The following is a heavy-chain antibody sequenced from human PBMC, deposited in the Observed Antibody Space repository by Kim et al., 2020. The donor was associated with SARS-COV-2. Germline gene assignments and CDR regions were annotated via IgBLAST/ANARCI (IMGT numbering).Heavy chain of an antibody. CDR2: IRSKPKNYAT. CDR1: GFIFSGST. CDR3: ATYIDYFFYY. D-gene: IGHD3-9*01. J-gene: IGHJ4*02. Sequence: GGSLRLSCAASGFIFSGSTIHWVRQASGKGLEWVGRIRSKPKNYATEYAVSVKGRFTVSRDDSKNTAYLQMNGLKTEDTAVYYCATYIDYFFYYWGQGILDTVSS. V-gene: IGHV3-73*01.